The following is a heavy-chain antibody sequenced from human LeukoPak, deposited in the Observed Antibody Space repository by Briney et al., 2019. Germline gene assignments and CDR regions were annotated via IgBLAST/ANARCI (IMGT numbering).Heavy chain of an antibody. J-gene: IGHJ4*02. CDR3: ASLDSSGQFDY. V-gene: IGHV4-4*02. D-gene: IGHD3-22*01. Sequence: SGTLSLTCAVSGXSISSSNWWSWVRQPPGKGLEWIGEIYHSGSTNYNPSLKSRVTISVDKSKNQFSLNLSSVTAADTAVYYCASLDSSGQFDYWGLGTLVTVSS. CDR1: GXSISSSNW. CDR2: IYHSGST.